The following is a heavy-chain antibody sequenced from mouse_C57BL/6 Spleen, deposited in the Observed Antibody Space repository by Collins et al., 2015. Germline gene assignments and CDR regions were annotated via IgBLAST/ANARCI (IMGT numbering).Heavy chain of an antibody. J-gene: IGHJ4*01. CDR2: IDPSDSYT. CDR1: GYTFTSYW. Sequence: QVQLQQPGAELVKPGASVKLSCKASGYTFTSYWMQWVKQRPGQGLEWIGEIDPSDSYTNYNQKFKGKATLTVDTSSSTAYMQLSSLTSEDSAVYYCASREGAQALYAMDYWGQGTSVTVSS. V-gene: IGHV1-50*01. CDR3: ASREGAQALYAMDY. D-gene: IGHD3-2*02.